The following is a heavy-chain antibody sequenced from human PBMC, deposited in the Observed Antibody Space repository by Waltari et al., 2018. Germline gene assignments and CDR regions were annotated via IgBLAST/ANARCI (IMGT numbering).Heavy chain of an antibody. D-gene: IGHD3-22*01. J-gene: IGHJ3*02. V-gene: IGHV1-69*01. CDR3: ARVYPQGDYYDSSGYYNADAFDI. CDR1: GGTFRSYA. CDR2: IIPIFGTA. Sequence: QVQLVQSGAEVQKPGSSVKVSCQASGGTFRSYAISWVRQATRQELDWLGGIIPIFGTANYAQKFQGRVTITADESTRTAYMGLSSLRSEDTAVYYCARVYPQGDYYDSSGYYNADAFDIWGQVTMVTVSS.